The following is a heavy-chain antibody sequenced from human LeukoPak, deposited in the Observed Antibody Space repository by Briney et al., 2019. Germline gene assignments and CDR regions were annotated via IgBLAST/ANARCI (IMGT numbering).Heavy chain of an antibody. V-gene: IGHV3-30*02. Sequence: GGSLRLSCAASGFTFSSYGMHWVRQAPGKGLEWVAFIRYDGSNKYYADSVKGRFTISRDNSKNTLYLQMNSLRAEDTAVYYCAKDGNYYDSSGYSDYWGQGTLVTVSS. CDR2: IRYDGSNK. J-gene: IGHJ4*02. CDR3: AKDGNYYDSSGYSDY. D-gene: IGHD3-22*01. CDR1: GFTFSSYG.